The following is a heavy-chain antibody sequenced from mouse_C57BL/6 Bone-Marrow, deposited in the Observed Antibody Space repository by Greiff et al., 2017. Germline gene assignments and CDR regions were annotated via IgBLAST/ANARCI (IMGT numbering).Heavy chain of an antibody. J-gene: IGHJ1*03. V-gene: IGHV5-16*01. CDR3: ARENWYFDV. Sequence: EVKLVESEGGLVQPGSSMKLSCTASGFTFSDYYMAWVRQVPEKGLEWVANINYDGSSTYYLDSLKSRFIISIDNAKNILYLQMSSLKSEDTATYYCARENWYFDVWGKGTTVTVSS. CDR2: INYDGSST. CDR1: GFTFSDYY.